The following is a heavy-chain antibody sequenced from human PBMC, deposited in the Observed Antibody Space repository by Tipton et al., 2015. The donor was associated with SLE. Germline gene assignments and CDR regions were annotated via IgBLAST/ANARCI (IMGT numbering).Heavy chain of an antibody. D-gene: IGHD3-10*01. V-gene: IGHV1-18*01. CDR1: GYTFTSYG. CDR2: ISAYNGST. Sequence: QSGPEVKKPGASVKVSCKASGYTFTSYGISWVRQAPGQGLEWMGWISAYNGSTNYNPPLKSRVTISVDKSKNQFSLKLSSVTAADTAVYYCARPFGSGSYPYYYGMDVWGQGTTVTVSS. J-gene: IGHJ6*02. CDR3: ARPFGSGSYPYYYGMDV.